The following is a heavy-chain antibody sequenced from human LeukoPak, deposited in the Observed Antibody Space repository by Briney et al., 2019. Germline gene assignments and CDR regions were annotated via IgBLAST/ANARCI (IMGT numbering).Heavy chain of an antibody. CDR2: INPNSGGT. CDR3: ARTTYSGYDLGAFDI. V-gene: IGHV1-2*02. Sequence: ASVKVSCKASGYTFTGYYMHWVRQAPGQGLVWMGWINPNSGGTNYAQKFQGRVTMTRDTSISTAYMELSRLRSDDTAVYYCARTTYSGYDLGAFDIWGQGTMVTVSS. CDR1: GYTFTGYY. J-gene: IGHJ3*02. D-gene: IGHD5-12*01.